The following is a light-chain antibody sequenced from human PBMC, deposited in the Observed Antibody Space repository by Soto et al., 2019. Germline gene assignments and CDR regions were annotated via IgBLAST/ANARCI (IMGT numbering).Light chain of an antibody. J-gene: IGLJ2*01. V-gene: IGLV1-44*01. CDR3: AAWDDSLNSVL. Sequence: QSVLTQPPSASGTPGQRVTISCSGTTFNIGSNTVNWYQQLPRAAPKLVIYNNDQRPSGVPDRFSGSKSGASASLAISGLQSDDEADYYCAAWDDSLNSVLFGGGTKLTVL. CDR1: TFNIGSNT. CDR2: NND.